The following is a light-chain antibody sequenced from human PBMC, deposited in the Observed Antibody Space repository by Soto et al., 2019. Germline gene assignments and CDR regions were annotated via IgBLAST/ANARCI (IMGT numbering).Light chain of an antibody. V-gene: IGKV3-20*01. CDR2: GAS. Sequence: DIVLTQSPGTLSLSPGERATLSCRASQSVSSSYLAWYQQKPGQAPRLLIYGASSRATGIPDRFSGSGSGTDFTLTISRLEPEDFEVYYCQQYGSSPRVTFGQGTRL. CDR3: QQYGSSPRVT. J-gene: IGKJ5*01. CDR1: QSVSSSY.